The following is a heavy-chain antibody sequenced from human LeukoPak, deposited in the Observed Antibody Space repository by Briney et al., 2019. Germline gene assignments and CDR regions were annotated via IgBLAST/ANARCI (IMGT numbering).Heavy chain of an antibody. D-gene: IGHD3-16*01. CDR2: IYYSGST. CDR1: GGSISSYY. CDR3: AGYGAAFERPSFDY. J-gene: IGHJ4*02. V-gene: IGHV4-59*01. Sequence: SETLSLTCTVSGGSISSYYWSWIRQPPGKGPEWIGYIYYSGSTNYNPSLKSRVTISVDTSKNQFSLKLSSVTAADTAVYYCAGYGAAFERPSFDYWGQGTLVTVSS.